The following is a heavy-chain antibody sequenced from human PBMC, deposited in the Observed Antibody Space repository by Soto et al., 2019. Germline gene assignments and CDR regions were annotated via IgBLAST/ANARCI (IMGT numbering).Heavy chain of an antibody. CDR1: GFTLSDYS. J-gene: IGHJ4*02. CDR3: ARVSGATMFFSGY. CDR2: ISSFGNDI. Sequence: GGSLRLSCAASGFTLSDYSMTWIRQAPGKGLEWISYISSFGNDIYYADSVKGRFTISRDNAKNSLFLQMNSLRAEDTAVYYCARVSGATMFFSGYWGQGTLVTVSS. D-gene: IGHD5-12*01. V-gene: IGHV3-11*01.